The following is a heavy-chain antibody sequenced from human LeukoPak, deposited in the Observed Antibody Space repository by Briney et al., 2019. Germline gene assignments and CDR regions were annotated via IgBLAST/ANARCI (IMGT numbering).Heavy chain of an antibody. Sequence: GGSLRLSCAASGFIFSSYGMHWVRQAPGKGLEWVAVISYDGSNKYYADSVKGRFTISRDNSKNTLYLQMNSLRAEDTAVYYCAKDRTGTLDYWGQGTLVTVSS. J-gene: IGHJ4*02. CDR3: AKDRTGTLDY. CDR1: GFIFSSYG. CDR2: ISYDGSNK. V-gene: IGHV3-30*18.